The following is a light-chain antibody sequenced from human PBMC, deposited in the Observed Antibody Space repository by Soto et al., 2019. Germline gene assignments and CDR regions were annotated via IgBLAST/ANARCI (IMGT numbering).Light chain of an antibody. V-gene: IGKV3-11*01. CDR2: DAS. CDR3: QQRSNWPPWT. J-gene: IGKJ1*01. CDR1: QSVSSY. Sequence: EIVLTQSPATLSLSPGERATLSCRASQSVSSYLAWYQQKPGQAPRLLIYDASNRATGIPARFSGSGSGTEFTLTISSIEPEDFAVYYCQQRSNWPPWTFGQGTKVEIK.